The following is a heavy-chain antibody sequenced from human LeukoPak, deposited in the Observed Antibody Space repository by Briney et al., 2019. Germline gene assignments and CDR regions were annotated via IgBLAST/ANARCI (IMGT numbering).Heavy chain of an antibody. V-gene: IGHV3-48*02. Sequence: SGGSLRLSCAASGFTFTSYDMTWVRQAPGKGLEWISYISIGGSSVYYADSVRGRFTTSRDSVKNSVFLQMNNLRDEDTAVYYCARGPPLFDPWGQGTLVTVSS. J-gene: IGHJ5*02. CDR3: ARGPPLFDP. CDR1: GFTFTSYD. CDR2: ISIGGSSV.